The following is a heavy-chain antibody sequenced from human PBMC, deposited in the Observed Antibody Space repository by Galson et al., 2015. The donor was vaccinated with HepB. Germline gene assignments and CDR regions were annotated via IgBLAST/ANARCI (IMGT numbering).Heavy chain of an antibody. CDR3: AKDFSSWYEDY. D-gene: IGHD6-13*01. V-gene: IGHV3-30*18. Sequence: SLRLSCAASGFTFSSYGMHWVRQAPGKGLEWVAVISYDGSNKYYADSVKGRFTISRDNSKNTLYLQMNSLRAEDTAVYYCAKDFSSWYEDYWGQGTLVTVSS. CDR1: GFTFSSYG. CDR2: ISYDGSNK. J-gene: IGHJ4*02.